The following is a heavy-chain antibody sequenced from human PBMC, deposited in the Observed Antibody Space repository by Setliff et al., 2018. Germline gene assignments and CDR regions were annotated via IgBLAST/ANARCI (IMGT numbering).Heavy chain of an antibody. CDR3: AKDRVNDGFWDFDS. D-gene: IGHD1-26*01. CDR1: GFTLSDYW. CDR2: VIQVGSG. V-gene: IGHV3-23*01. J-gene: IGHJ4*02. Sequence: GGSLRLSCAASGFTLSDYWMAWVRQAPGKGLEWVAGVIQVGSGVYADSVKGRSTISRDNSKNNFFLQINNLRAADTATYYCAKDRVNDGFWDFDSWGQGIVVTVSS.